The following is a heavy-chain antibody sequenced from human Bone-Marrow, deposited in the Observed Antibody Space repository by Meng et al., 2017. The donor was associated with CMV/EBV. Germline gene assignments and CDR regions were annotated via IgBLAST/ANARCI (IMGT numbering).Heavy chain of an antibody. D-gene: IGHD3-10*01. J-gene: IGHJ6*02. CDR3: GRSGFYYALDV. V-gene: IGHV4-39*07. CDR2: IFYSGST. Sequence: SETLSLTCSASGGSISSNSHYWGWIRQPPGKGLEWIGSIFYSGSTYYNPSLKSRVTISLDTSKNQFSLELSSMTAADTAVYFCGRSGFYYALDVWGQGTTVTASS. CDR1: GGSISSNSHY.